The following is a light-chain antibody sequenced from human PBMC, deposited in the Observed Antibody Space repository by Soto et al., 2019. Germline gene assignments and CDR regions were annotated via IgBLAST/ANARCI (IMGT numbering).Light chain of an antibody. CDR2: EVS. J-gene: IGLJ2*01. Sequence: QSALTQPASVSGSPGQSITISCTGSSSDVGGYQYVSWYPQHPGKAPKLMIFEVSNRPSGVSNRSSGSKSGNTASLTISGLQAEDEGDYYCCSYTGGTTLVCGGGTKVTVL. V-gene: IGLV2-14*01. CDR3: CSYTGGTTLV. CDR1: SSDVGGYQY.